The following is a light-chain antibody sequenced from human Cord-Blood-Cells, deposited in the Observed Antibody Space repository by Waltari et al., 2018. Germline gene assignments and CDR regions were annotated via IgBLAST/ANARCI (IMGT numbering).Light chain of an antibody. Sequence: QSVLTQPPSVSGAPGQRVTISCTGSSSNIGAGYDVHWYQQLPGTAPKLLIHGNSNRPSGVPDRFSGSKSGTSASLAITGLQAEDEADYYCQSYDSSVVFGGGTKLTVL. J-gene: IGLJ2*01. CDR1: SSNIGAGYD. V-gene: IGLV1-40*01. CDR3: QSYDSSVV. CDR2: GNS.